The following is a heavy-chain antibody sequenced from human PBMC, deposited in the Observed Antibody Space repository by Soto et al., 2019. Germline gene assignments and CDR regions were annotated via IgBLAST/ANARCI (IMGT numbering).Heavy chain of an antibody. D-gene: IGHD3-16*01. J-gene: IGHJ5*02. CDR1: GFTFSSYA. V-gene: IGHV3-23*01. Sequence: GGSLRLSCAASGFTFSSYAMSWVRQAPGKGLEWVSAISGSGGSTYYADPVKGRFTISRDNSKNTLYLQMNSLRAEDTAVYYCAKDRGEWRFLCWFDPWGQGTLVTVSS. CDR3: AKDRGEWRFLCWFDP. CDR2: ISGSGGST.